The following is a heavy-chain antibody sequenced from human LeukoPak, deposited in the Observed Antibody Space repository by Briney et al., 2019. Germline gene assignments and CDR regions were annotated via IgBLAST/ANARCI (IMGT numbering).Heavy chain of an antibody. Sequence: PGGSLRLSCAASGFTFSSYSMNRVRQAPGKGLEWVSSISSSSSYIYYADSVKGRFTISRDNAKNSLYLQMNSLRAEDTAVYYCARVPWTQSGYDREGLIDYRGQGTLVTVSS. CDR1: GFTFSSYS. D-gene: IGHD5-12*01. CDR3: ARVPWTQSGYDREGLIDY. CDR2: ISSSSSYI. V-gene: IGHV3-21*01. J-gene: IGHJ4*02.